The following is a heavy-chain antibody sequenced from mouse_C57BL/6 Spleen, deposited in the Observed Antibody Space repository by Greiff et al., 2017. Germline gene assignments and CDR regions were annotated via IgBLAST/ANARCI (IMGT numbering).Heavy chain of an antibody. CDR3: ARQGGSTLHFDY. D-gene: IGHD2-1*01. CDR1: GFTFSSYG. Sequence: EVHLVESGGDLVKPGGSLKLSCAASGFTFSSYGMSWVRQTPDKRLEWVATISSGGSYTYYPDSVKGRFTISRDNAKNTLYLQMSSLKSEDTAMYYCARQGGSTLHFDYWGQGTTLTVSS. V-gene: IGHV5-6*01. CDR2: ISSGGSYT. J-gene: IGHJ2*01.